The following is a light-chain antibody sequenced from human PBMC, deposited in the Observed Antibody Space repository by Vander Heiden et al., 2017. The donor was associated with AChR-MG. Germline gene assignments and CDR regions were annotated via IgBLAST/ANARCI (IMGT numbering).Light chain of an antibody. CDR1: SSNIGINA. CDR3: AACDDSRNGLV. J-gene: IGLJ2*01. Sequence: QSVLTQPPSASGTPGQWVTISCSGSSSNIGINAVNWYQQLPGTAPILLIYSNNQRHSGVPDRFSFSKSGTSAALAISGLQSEDDADYYCAACDDSRNGLVFGGGTKLTVL. CDR2: SNN. V-gene: IGLV1-44*01.